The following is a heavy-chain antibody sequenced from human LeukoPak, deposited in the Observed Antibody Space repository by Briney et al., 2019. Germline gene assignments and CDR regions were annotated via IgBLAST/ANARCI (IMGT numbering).Heavy chain of an antibody. CDR2: ISGGGATT. Sequence: GGSLRLSCAASEFTFSSYAMSWVRQAPGKGLEWLSSISGGGATTYYADSVKGRFTISRDNSKSTLYLQMNSLRAEDTAFYYCAKDLGYCSSTTCYGFDYWGQGTLVTVSS. J-gene: IGHJ4*02. CDR3: AKDLGYCSSTTCYGFDY. CDR1: EFTFSSYA. D-gene: IGHD2-2*01. V-gene: IGHV3-23*01.